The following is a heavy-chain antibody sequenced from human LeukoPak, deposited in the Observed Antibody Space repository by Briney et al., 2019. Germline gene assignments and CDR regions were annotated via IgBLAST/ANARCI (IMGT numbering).Heavy chain of an antibody. D-gene: IGHD4-17*01. CDR2: ISSSGSFT. Sequence: GGSLRLSCAAPGFTFSDYYMTWICQAPGKGLEWVSHISSSGSFTNYADSVKGRFTISRDNAKNSLYLQMHSLRAEDTAVYYCARGDYGTYYFDYWGQGTLVPVSS. V-gene: IGHV3-11*05. J-gene: IGHJ4*02. CDR3: ARGDYGTYYFDY. CDR1: GFTFSDYY.